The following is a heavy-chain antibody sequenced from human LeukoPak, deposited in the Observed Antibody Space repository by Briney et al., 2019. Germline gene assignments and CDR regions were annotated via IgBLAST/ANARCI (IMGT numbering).Heavy chain of an antibody. CDR2: ISGRGETT. J-gene: IGHJ4*02. CDR3: AKALTRYCGGDCSFDS. V-gene: IGHV3-23*01. D-gene: IGHD2-21*02. Sequence: PGRSLRLSCAASEFTFSSYAMSWVRQAPGKGLEWVSAISGRGETTYYADSVKGRFTISRDNPKNTLYLQMSSLRAEDTAVYYCAKALTRYCGGDCSFDSWGQGSMVTVSS. CDR1: EFTFSSYA.